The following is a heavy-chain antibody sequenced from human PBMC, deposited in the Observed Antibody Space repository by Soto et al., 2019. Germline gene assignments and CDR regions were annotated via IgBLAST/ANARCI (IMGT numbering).Heavy chain of an antibody. CDR3: AKDKEGGYYDSSGYYYSALDY. CDR2: ISYDGSNK. Sequence: GGSLRLSCAASGFTFSSYGMHWVRQAPGKGLEWVAVISYDGSNKYYADSVKGRFTISRDNSKNTLYLQMNSLRAEDTAVYYCAKDKEGGYYDSSGYYYSALDYWGQGTLVTVSS. J-gene: IGHJ4*02. V-gene: IGHV3-30*18. CDR1: GFTFSSYG. D-gene: IGHD3-22*01.